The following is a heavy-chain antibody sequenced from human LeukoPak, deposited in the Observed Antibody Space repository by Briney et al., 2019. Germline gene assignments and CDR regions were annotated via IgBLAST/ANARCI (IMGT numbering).Heavy chain of an antibody. J-gene: IGHJ4*02. D-gene: IGHD3-9*01. CDR2: ISSSSNYI. CDR3: AAHRDDFLTGYFDY. CDR1: GFTFSNYN. Sequence: GGSLRLSCAASGFTFSNYNMNWVRQAPGKGLEWVSSISSSSNYIYYADSVKGRFTIFRDNARNSLYLQMNSLRAEDTAMYYCAAHRDDFLTGYFDYWGQGTLSPSPQ. V-gene: IGHV3-21*01.